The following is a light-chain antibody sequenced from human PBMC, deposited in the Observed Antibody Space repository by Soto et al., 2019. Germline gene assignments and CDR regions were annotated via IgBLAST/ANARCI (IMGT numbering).Light chain of an antibody. J-gene: IGLJ2*01. CDR3: YSYAGSSALVV. CDR2: EAN. V-gene: IGLV2-23*01. Sequence: QAVLTQAASVSGSPGQSITISCTGTSSDVGSYNLVSWYQQHPGTAPKLIIYEANKRPTGLSTRFSGSNSRNTASLTLSGLPAEDEDDYFCYSYAGSSALVVFGRGTQLTVL. CDR1: SSDVGSYNL.